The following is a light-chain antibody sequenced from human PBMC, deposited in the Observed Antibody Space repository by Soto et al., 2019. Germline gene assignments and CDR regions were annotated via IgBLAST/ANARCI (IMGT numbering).Light chain of an antibody. Sequence: EVLMTQSQATLSVPPGERATLCCRASQSVSSKLALYQQKPGQAPRLLIYGASTRATGIPARFSGSGSGTEFTLIISSLQSEDSAVYYCQQYNRWLWTFGQGTKVDIK. CDR1: QSVSSK. V-gene: IGKV3-15*01. J-gene: IGKJ1*01. CDR3: QQYNRWLWT. CDR2: GAS.